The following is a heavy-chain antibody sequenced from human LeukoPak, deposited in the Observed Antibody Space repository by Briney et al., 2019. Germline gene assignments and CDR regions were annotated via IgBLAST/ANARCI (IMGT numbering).Heavy chain of an antibody. V-gene: IGHV3-9*01. J-gene: IGHJ4*02. CDR1: GFTFDDYA. CDR3: AKGNYDSWSGPVY. D-gene: IGHD3-3*01. CDR2: ISWNSGSI. Sequence: GGSLRLSCAASGFTFDDYAMHWVRQAPGKGLEWVSGISWNSGSIGYADSVKGRFTISRDNAKNSLYLQMNSLRAEDTALYYCAKGNYDSWSGPVYWGQGTLVTVSS.